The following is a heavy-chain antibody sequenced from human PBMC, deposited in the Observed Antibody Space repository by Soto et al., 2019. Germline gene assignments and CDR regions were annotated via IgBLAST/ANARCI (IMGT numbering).Heavy chain of an antibody. J-gene: IGHJ6*02. CDR2: ISYDGSNK. V-gene: IGHV3-30*18. D-gene: IGHD3-10*01. CDR3: AKADYYGSGSYYMDYYYGMDV. Sequence: GGSLRLSCAASGFTFSSYGMHWVRQAPGKGLEWVAVISYDGSNKYYADSVKGRFTISRDNSKNTLYLQMNSLRAEETAVYYCAKADYYGSGSYYMDYYYGMDVWGQGTTVTVSS. CDR1: GFTFSSYG.